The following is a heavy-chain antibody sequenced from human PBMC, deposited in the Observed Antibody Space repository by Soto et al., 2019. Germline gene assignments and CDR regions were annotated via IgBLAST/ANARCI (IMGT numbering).Heavy chain of an antibody. V-gene: IGHV1-18*01. J-gene: IGHJ4*02. Sequence: EASVKVSCKASGYTFTSYGISWVRQAPGQGLEWMGWISAYNGNTNYAQKLQGRVTMTTDTSTSTAYMELRSLRSDDTAVYYCARSRGYSGYEYFDYCGQGTLVTVSS. CDR3: ARSRGYSGYEYFDY. CDR1: GYTFTSYG. D-gene: IGHD5-12*01. CDR2: ISAYNGNT.